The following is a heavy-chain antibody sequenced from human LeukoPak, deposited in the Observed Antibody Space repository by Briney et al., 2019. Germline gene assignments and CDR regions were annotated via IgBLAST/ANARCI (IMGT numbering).Heavy chain of an antibody. J-gene: IGHJ3*02. Sequence: GGSLRLSCAASGFTFSNAWMSWVRQAPGKGLEWVGRIKSKTDGGTTDYAVPVKGRFTISRDDSKNTLYLQMNSLKTEDTAVYYCTTGYCSGGSCYPDAFDIWGQGTMVTVSS. V-gene: IGHV3-15*01. D-gene: IGHD2-15*01. CDR3: TTGYCSGGSCYPDAFDI. CDR1: GFTFSNAW. CDR2: IKSKTDGGTT.